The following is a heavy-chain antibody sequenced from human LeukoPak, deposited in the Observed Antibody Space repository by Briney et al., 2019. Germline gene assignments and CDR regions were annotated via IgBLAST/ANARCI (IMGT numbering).Heavy chain of an antibody. D-gene: IGHD2-8*01. J-gene: IGHJ4*02. Sequence: PGGSLRLSCAASGFTFSSYDMSWVRQAPGKGLEWVSGISGSGDSTYYADSVKGRFTISRDNSKNTLYLQMNSLRAEDTGVYYCAKDRSCTNGVCHGDFVYWGQGTLVTVSS. CDR2: ISGSGDST. CDR1: GFTFSSYD. CDR3: AKDRSCTNGVCHGDFVY. V-gene: IGHV3-23*01.